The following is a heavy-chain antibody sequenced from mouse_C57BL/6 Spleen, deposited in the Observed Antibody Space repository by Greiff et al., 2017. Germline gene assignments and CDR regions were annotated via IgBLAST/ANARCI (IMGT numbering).Heavy chain of an antibody. CDR2: IDPSDSYT. J-gene: IGHJ1*03. CDR1: GYTFTSYW. V-gene: IGHV1-59*01. D-gene: IGHD2-5*01. CDR3: ARSDYSKGGYFDV. Sequence: QVQLQQPGAELVRPGTSVKLSCKASGYTFTSYWMHWVKQRPGQGLEWIGVIDPSDSYTNYNQKFKGKATLTVDKSSSTAYMQLSSLTSEDSAVYYCARSDYSKGGYFDVWGTGTTVTVSS.